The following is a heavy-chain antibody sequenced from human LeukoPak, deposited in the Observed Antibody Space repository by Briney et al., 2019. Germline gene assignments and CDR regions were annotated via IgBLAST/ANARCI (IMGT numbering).Heavy chain of an antibody. J-gene: IGHJ4*02. V-gene: IGHV4-4*02. CDR1: SGSISSSTW. CDR3: ALGYNDIWEL. Sequence: SETLSLTCAVSSGSISSSTWWSWVRQPPGKGLEWIGEINHSGSTHYTPSLKSRVTISVDTSDNKFSLKMISVTAADAAVYYCALGYNDIWELWGRGTVVTVSS. D-gene: IGHD5-24*01. CDR2: INHSGST.